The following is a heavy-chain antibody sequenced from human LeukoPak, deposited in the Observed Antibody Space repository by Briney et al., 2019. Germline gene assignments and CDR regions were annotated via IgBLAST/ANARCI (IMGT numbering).Heavy chain of an antibody. CDR3: ARHGIVGATAFDI. D-gene: IGHD1-26*01. J-gene: IGHJ3*02. Sequence: PSETLSLTCTVSGGSISSYYWSWIRQPPGKGLEWIGYIYYSGSTNYNPSLKSRVTISVDTSKNQFSLKLSSVTAADTAVYYCARHGIVGATAFDIWGQGTMVTVSS. CDR1: GGSISSYY. V-gene: IGHV4-59*08. CDR2: IYYSGST.